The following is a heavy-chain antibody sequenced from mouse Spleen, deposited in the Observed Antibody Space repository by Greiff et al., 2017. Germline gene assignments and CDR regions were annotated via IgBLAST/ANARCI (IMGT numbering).Heavy chain of an antibody. V-gene: IGHV5-17*01. CDR1: GFTFSDYG. Sequence: EVKLVESGGGLVKPGGSLKLSCAASGFTFSDYGMHWVRQAPEKGLEWVAYISSGSSTIYYADTVKGRFTISRDNAKNTLFLQMTSLRSEDTAMYYCARCRYYYFDYWGQGTTLTVSS. CDR3: ARCRYYYFDY. CDR2: ISSGSSTI. D-gene: IGHD2-12*01. J-gene: IGHJ2*01.